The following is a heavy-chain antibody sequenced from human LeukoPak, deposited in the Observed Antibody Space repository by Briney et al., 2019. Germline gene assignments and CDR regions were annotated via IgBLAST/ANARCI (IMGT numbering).Heavy chain of an antibody. CDR3: ARGPFYSSPDY. J-gene: IGHJ4*02. D-gene: IGHD3-3*02. Sequence: SETLSLTCAVYGGSFSGYYRSWIRQPPGKGLEWIGEINHSGSTNYNPSLKSRVTISVDTSKNQFSLKLSSVTAADTAVYYCARGPFYSSPDYWGQGTLVTVSS. V-gene: IGHV4-34*01. CDR1: GGSFSGYY. CDR2: INHSGST.